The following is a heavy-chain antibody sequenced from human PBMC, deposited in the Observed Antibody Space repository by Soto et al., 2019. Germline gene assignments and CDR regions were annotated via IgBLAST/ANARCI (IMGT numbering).Heavy chain of an antibody. V-gene: IGHV4-59*01. Sequence: QVQLQESGPGLVKPSETLSLTCTVSGGSINTYYWSWIRQPPGKGLEWIGYIYYSGSTSYNPSLKSRANISVATSKTQSSLKLSSVTAADTAVYYGARIGYYSFDSWGLGTLVTVSS. CDR1: GGSINTYY. CDR2: IYYSGST. D-gene: IGHD3-22*01. CDR3: ARIGYYSFDS. J-gene: IGHJ4*02.